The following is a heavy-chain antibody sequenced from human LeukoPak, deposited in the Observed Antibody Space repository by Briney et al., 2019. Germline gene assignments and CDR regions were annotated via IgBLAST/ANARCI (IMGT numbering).Heavy chain of an antibody. D-gene: IGHD6-19*01. J-gene: IGHJ1*01. CDR3: TRNSGWYGLS. CDR2: IDYDGGSG. V-gene: IGHV3-23*01. Sequence: PGGSLRLSCTVSGFTRSSYEMSWIRQAPGKGLEWVSSIDYDGGSGHYADSVKGRFTISRDNSNNTLFLHLNSLRGEDTAVYYCTRNSGWYGLSWGQGTLVTVSS. CDR1: GFTRSSYE.